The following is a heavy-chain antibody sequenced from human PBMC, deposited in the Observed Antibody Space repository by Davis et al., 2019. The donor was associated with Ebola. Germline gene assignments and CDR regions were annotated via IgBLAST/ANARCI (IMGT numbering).Heavy chain of an antibody. Sequence: PGGSLRLSCAASGFIFSNCGMHWVRQSPGKGLEWVAVIWYDGSATEYMASVKGRFTISRDNSKNTLFLEMNSQRAKDTAVYYCARDQGTGGNRCKEGAHFGIDVWGKGATVTVSS. CDR3: ARDQGTGGNRCKEGAHFGIDV. CDR2: IWYDGSAT. V-gene: IGHV3-33*01. D-gene: IGHD2-8*01. CDR1: GFIFSNCG. J-gene: IGHJ6*04.